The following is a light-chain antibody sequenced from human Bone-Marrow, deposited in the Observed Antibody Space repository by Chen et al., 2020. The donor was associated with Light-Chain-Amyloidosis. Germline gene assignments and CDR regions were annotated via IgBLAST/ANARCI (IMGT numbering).Light chain of an antibody. CDR3: SSYTITNTLV. CDR2: EVT. CDR1: SSDVGGDNH. Sequence: QPALTQPASVSGSPGQSITISCTGTSSDVGGDNHVSWYHQHPDKAPKLMIYEVTNRPSWVPDRFSGSKSDNTASLTISGLQAEDEADYFCSSYTITNTLVFGSGTRVTVL. V-gene: IGLV2-14*01. J-gene: IGLJ1*01.